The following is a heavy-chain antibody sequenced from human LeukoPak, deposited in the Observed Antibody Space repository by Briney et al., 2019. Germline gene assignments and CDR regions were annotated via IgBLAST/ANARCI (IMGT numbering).Heavy chain of an antibody. Sequence: ASVKVSCKVSGYTLTELSTHWVRQAPGKGLEWMGGFDPEDGETIYAQKFQGRVTMTEDTSTDTAYMELSSLRSEDTAVYYCATQAGRYCSGGSCSKLNYYYYYGMDVWGKGTTVTVSS. D-gene: IGHD2-15*01. V-gene: IGHV1-24*01. CDR2: FDPEDGET. CDR1: GYTLTELS. J-gene: IGHJ6*04. CDR3: ATQAGRYCSGGSCSKLNYYYYYGMDV.